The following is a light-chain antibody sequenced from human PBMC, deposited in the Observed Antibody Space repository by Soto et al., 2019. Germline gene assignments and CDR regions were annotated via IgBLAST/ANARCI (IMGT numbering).Light chain of an antibody. CDR2: AAS. J-gene: IGKJ4*01. Sequence: DIQMSQSPCCMSVSVGDSVTLTSRGSQSISSYLNWYQKKPXKDPKLXXYAASSFQSGSPSRFSGSGSGTDLTLTISSLQTEDFATYYCQQSYNTLQLTFGGGTKVDIK. CDR1: QSISSY. CDR3: QQSYNTLQLT. V-gene: IGKV1-39*01.